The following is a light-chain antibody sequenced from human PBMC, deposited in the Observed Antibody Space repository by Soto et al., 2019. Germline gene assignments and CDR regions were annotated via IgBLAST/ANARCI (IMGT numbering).Light chain of an antibody. J-gene: IGKJ1*01. CDR2: GAF. V-gene: IGKV3-15*01. CDR1: QSITEK. Sequence: IVMTQSPDTMAVSPGERATISCRASQSITEKVVWYQQTSGQAPRLLIYGAFTRAAGVPARVSGSGSWKEFTLTISSLKSEDSAVDFGQQYANWPKTFGQGTKVDIK. CDR3: QQYANWPKT.